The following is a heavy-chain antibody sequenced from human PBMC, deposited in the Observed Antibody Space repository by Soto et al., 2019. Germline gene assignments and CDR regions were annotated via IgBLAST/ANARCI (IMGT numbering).Heavy chain of an antibody. CDR2: ISTDNGNT. Sequence: QVQLVQSGAEVKKPGASVTVSCKASGYTFTNYGISWVRQAPGQGLEWMGWISTDNGNTNYAQKLQGRVTTTTETSTCTAYTELRSLRSYDTAFYYCARGRLFRGGDSWCQGTLVTVSS. J-gene: IGHJ4*02. CDR1: GYTFTNYG. CDR3: ARGRLFRGGDS. V-gene: IGHV1-18*01.